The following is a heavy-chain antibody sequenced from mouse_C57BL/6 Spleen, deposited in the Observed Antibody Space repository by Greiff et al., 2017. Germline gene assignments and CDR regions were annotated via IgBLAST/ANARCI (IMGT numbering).Heavy chain of an antibody. J-gene: IGHJ1*03. D-gene: IGHD1-1*01. V-gene: IGHV2-9-1*01. CDR3: ARNEEGDYYGSSYSLNFDV. Sequence: QVQLQQSGPGLVAPSQSLSITCTVSGFSLTSYAISWVRQPPGKGLEWLGVIWTGGGTNYNSALQYRLSICKDNSKSQVFLKMNILQTDDTARYYCARNEEGDYYGSSYSLNFDVWGTGTPVTVSS. CDR2: IWTGGGT. CDR1: GFSLTSYA.